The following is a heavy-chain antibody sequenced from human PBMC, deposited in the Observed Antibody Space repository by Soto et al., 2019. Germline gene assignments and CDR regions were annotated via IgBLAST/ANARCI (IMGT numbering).Heavy chain of an antibody. J-gene: IGHJ4*02. Sequence: ASVKVSCKASGYSFTSYGISWVRQAPGQGLEWMGWISAYNGNTKYAQKLQGRVTMTRNTSISTAYMELSSLRSEDTAVYYCATKGGTAAAAALGYWGQG. CDR2: ISAYNGNT. CDR1: GYSFTSYG. V-gene: IGHV1-18*01. D-gene: IGHD6-13*01. CDR3: ATKGGTAAAAALGY.